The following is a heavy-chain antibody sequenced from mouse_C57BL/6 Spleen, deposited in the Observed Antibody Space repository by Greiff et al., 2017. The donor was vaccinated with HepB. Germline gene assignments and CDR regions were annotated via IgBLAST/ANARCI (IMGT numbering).Heavy chain of an antibody. Sequence: QVQLQQSGAELARPGASVKLSCKASGYTFTSYGISWVKQRTGQGLEWIGEIYPRSGNTYYNQKLKGKAILTADKSSSTAYMELRSLTSEDSAVYYCTRDYGSSYGYFDVWGTGTTVTVSS. J-gene: IGHJ1*03. CDR3: TRDYGSSYGYFDV. CDR1: GYTFTSYG. D-gene: IGHD1-1*01. V-gene: IGHV1-81*01. CDR2: IYPRSGNT.